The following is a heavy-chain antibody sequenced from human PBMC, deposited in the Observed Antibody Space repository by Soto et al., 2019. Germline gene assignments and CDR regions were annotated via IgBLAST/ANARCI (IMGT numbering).Heavy chain of an antibody. Sequence: SETLSLTCAVSGGSFTSNNWCTWVRQPPGQGLEWIGEIYRTGSTNYNPSLKSRVTISLDKSENQFSLKVTSLTAADTAVYYCASRDPGTSVDYWGQGTLVTVSS. CDR3: ASRDPGTSVDY. V-gene: IGHV4-4*02. D-gene: IGHD1-7*01. J-gene: IGHJ4*02. CDR2: IYRTGST. CDR1: GGSFTSNNW.